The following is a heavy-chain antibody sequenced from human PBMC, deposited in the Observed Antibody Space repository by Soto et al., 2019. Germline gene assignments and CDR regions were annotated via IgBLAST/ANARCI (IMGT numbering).Heavy chain of an antibody. J-gene: IGHJ4*02. CDR2: ISSSSSYI. CDR3: ARDREGYDYPHFDY. D-gene: IGHD5-12*01. Sequence: GGSLRLSCAASGFTFSSYSMNWVRQAPGKGLEWVSSISSSSSYIYYADSVKGRFTISRDNAKNSLYLQMNGLRAEDTAVYYCARDREGYDYPHFDYWGQGTLVTVSS. CDR1: GFTFSSYS. V-gene: IGHV3-21*01.